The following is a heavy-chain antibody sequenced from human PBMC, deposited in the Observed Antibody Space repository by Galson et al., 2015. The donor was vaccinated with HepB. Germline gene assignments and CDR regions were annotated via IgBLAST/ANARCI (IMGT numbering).Heavy chain of an antibody. Sequence: SLRLSCATPGFTFSTTGMHWVRQAPGKGLEWVAIIWNDGSKKFYADSVKGRFTISRDNSKNTLYLQMSSLRDEDTAVYYCARGARFCSSTSCRSWFDPWGQGTLVTVSS. D-gene: IGHD2-2*01. J-gene: IGHJ5*02. V-gene: IGHV3-33*01. CDR2: IWNDGSKK. CDR1: GFTFSTTG. CDR3: ARGARFCSSTSCRSWFDP.